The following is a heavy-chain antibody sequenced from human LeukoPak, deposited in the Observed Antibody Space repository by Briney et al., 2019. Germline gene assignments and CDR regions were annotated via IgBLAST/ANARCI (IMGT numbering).Heavy chain of an antibody. V-gene: IGHV3-30*18. D-gene: IGHD2-2*01. Sequence: TGGSLRLSCAASGFTFSSYGMHWVRQAPGKGLEWVAVISYDGSNKYYADSVKGRFTISRDNSKNTLYLQMNSLRAEDTAVYYCAKDLYCSSTSCYPYYYYYGMDVWGQGTTVTVSS. CDR1: GFTFSSYG. CDR2: ISYDGSNK. CDR3: AKDLYCSSTSCYPYYYYYGMDV. J-gene: IGHJ6*02.